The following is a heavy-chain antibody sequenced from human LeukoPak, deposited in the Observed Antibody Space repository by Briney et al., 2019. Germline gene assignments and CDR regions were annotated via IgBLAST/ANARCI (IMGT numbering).Heavy chain of an antibody. V-gene: IGHV1-46*01. J-gene: IGHJ5*02. Sequence: ASVKVSCKASGYTFTNSYIHWVRQAPGQGLEWMGLINPTGGSTGYAQKFQGRVTMTRDMSTSTDYMELSSLRSEDTAIYYCARDNSVGDNAWWFDPWGQGTLVTVFS. CDR2: INPTGGST. D-gene: IGHD1-26*01. CDR3: ARDNSVGDNAWWFDP. CDR1: GYTFTNSY.